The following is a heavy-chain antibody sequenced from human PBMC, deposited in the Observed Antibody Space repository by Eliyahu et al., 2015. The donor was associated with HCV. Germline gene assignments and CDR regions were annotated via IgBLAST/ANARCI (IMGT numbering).Heavy chain of an antibody. CDR2: ITGSGHAT. Sequence: EVQLLESGGGLVQPGGSXXLSCAASGFPFSSYAMGXVRQAPGKGLEGVSAITGSGHATYYADSVKGRFSFSRDNSQNTLSLQMNSLRAEDTALYYCARSRPPGTAGDTFDVWGQGTMVTVSS. D-gene: IGHD1-1*01. CDR1: GFPFSSYA. CDR3: ARSRPPGTAGDTFDV. V-gene: IGHV3-23*01. J-gene: IGHJ3*01.